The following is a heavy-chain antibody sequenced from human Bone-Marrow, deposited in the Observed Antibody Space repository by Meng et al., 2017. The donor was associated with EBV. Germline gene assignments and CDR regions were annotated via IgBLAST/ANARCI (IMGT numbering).Heavy chain of an antibody. J-gene: IGHJ4*02. CDR2: IWHGGNT. D-gene: IGHD5-24*01. V-gene: IGHV4-4*02. CDR1: GASISGSNW. CDR3: ARGNAYNVPSFDY. Sequence: VQRADARPRLREPSGTRLLTGAVLGASISGSNWWSWVRQPPGKGLEWIGEIWHGGNTNYNPSLKSRVTISVDKSGNQFSLNLNSVTAADTAVYYCARGNAYNVPSFDYWGQGTLVTVSS.